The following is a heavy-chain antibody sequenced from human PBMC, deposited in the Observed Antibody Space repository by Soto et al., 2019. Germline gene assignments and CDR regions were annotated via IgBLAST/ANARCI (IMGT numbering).Heavy chain of an antibody. D-gene: IGHD1-26*01. J-gene: IGHJ4*02. V-gene: IGHV3-74*01. CDR2: INSDGSST. CDR3: TRDPGAWALPIDH. Sequence: EVQLVESGGGLVQPGGSLRLSCAASGFTFSSYWMHWVRQAPGKGLVWVSRINSDGSSTSYADSVKGRFTISRDNAKNTLYLQMNSLRAEDTAVYYCTRDPGAWALPIDHWGQGTLVTVSS. CDR1: GFTFSSYW.